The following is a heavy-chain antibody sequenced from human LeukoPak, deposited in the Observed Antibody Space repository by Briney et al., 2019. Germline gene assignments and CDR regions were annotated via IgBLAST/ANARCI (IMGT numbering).Heavy chain of an antibody. CDR3: ARDSGSSFRVDAFDI. CDR1: GYTFTGYY. Sequence: ASVKVSCKASGYTFTGYYMHWVRQAPGQGLEWMGWINPNSGGTNYAPKFQGRVTMTRDTSISTAYMELSRLRSDDTAVYYCARDSGSSFRVDAFDIWGQGTMVTVSS. V-gene: IGHV1-2*02. D-gene: IGHD1-26*01. CDR2: INPNSGGT. J-gene: IGHJ3*02.